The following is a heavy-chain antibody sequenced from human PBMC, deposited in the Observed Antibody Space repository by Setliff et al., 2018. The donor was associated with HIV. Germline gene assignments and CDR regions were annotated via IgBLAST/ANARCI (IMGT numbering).Heavy chain of an antibody. J-gene: IGHJ1*01. Sequence: ASVKVSCKASGYTFISYGITWVRQAPGQGLEWMGWISVDKGDKGNTNYAQKVQGRVTMTTDTSTSTAYMELRSLRSDDTAVYYCVRGVTRDISGYYRDEYFQHWGQGTPVTVSS. CDR1: GYTFISYG. CDR2: ISVDKGDKGNT. V-gene: IGHV1-18*01. D-gene: IGHD3-22*01. CDR3: VRGVTRDISGYYRDEYFQH.